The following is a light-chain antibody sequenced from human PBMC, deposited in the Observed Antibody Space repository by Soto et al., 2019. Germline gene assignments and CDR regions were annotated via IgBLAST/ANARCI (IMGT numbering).Light chain of an antibody. CDR3: QQSYSTPPGT. J-gene: IGKJ2*02. CDR1: QSISSY. V-gene: IGKV1-39*01. Sequence: DIQMTQSPSSLSASVGDRVTITCRASQSISSYLNWYQQKPGKAPKLLIYAASSLQSGVPSRFSGSGSGTDFTLTISSLQPEDFATYYCQQSYSTPPGTFGQGTELEIK. CDR2: AAS.